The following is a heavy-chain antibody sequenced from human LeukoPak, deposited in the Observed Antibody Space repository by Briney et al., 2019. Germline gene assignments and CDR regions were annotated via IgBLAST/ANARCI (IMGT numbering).Heavy chain of an antibody. Sequence: GRSLRLSCAASGFTFSSYAMHWVRQAPGKGLEWVAVISYDGSNKYYADSVKGRFTISRDNSKNTLYLQMNSLRAEDTAVYYCARDGNYCSGGSCYRIYYYYYYMDVWGKGTTVTVSS. V-gene: IGHV3-30*04. CDR2: ISYDGSNK. J-gene: IGHJ6*03. CDR3: ARDGNYCSGGSCYRIYYYYYYMDV. CDR1: GFTFSSYA. D-gene: IGHD2-15*01.